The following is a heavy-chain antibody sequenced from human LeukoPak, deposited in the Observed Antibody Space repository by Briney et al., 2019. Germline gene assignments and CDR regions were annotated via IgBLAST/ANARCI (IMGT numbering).Heavy chain of an antibody. CDR3: ARDSGTTGEVKFDP. CDR2: IYNGGII. V-gene: IGHV4-4*07. J-gene: IGHJ5*02. Sequence: PSETLSLTCTVSGDSISRYYWSWIRQPAGKGLEWIGRIYNGGIITYNPSLKGRVTMSIDTSNNQFSLRLRFVTAADTAVYYCARDSGTTGEVKFDPWGQGTLVTVSS. D-gene: IGHD3-10*01. CDR1: GDSISRYY.